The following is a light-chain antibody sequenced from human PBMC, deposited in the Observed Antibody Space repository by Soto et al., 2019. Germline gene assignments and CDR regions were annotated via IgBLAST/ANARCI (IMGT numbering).Light chain of an antibody. J-gene: IGKJ4*02. V-gene: IGKV1-39*01. CDR3: QQSYSTPPT. CDR2: AAS. Sequence: DIQMTQSPSSLSASLGDRVTITCRASQSISSYLNWYQQKPGKAPKLLIYAASSLQSGVPSRFSGSGSGTDFTLTISSLQPEDFAPYYCQQSYSTPPTFGGGTKVDIK. CDR1: QSISSY.